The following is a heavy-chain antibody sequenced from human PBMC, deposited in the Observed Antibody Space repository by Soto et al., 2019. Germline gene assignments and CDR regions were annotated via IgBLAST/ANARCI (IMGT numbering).Heavy chain of an antibody. V-gene: IGHV3-11*05. CDR3: SKTRVADSGYYFDH. CDR2: ISGGSSYT. D-gene: IGHD3-10*01. CDR1: GFSFGDSY. J-gene: IGHJ4*02. Sequence: VQLVESGGGLVKPGGSLRLSCAASGFSFGDSYMSWIRQSAGKGLEWLSYISGGSSYTKYAESVKGRFTISRDNARRSLFLQVNGLRADDTAIYYCSKTRVADSGYYFDHWGQGTIVPVSS.